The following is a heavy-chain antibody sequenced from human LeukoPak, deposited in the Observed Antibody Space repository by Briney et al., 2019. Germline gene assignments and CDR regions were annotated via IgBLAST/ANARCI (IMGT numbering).Heavy chain of an antibody. CDR1: GFTFSDYY. D-gene: IGHD2-2*02. J-gene: IGHJ6*02. CDR3: ARDPECSSTSCYNANYYYYGMEV. V-gene: IGHV3-11*01. Sequence: GGSLRLSCTASGFTFSDYYMSWIRQAPGKGLEWVSYISSSGSTIYYADSVKGRFTISRDNAKNSLYLQMNSLRAEDTAVYYCARDPECSSTSCYNANYYYYGMEVWGQGTTVTVSS. CDR2: ISSSGSTI.